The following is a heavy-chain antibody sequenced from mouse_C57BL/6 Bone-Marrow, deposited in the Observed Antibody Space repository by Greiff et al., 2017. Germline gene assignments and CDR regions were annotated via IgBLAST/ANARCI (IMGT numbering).Heavy chain of an antibody. D-gene: IGHD2-10*01. Sequence: VQLQQPGAELVKPGASVKMSCKASGYTFTSYWITWVKQRPGQGLEWIGDIYPGSGSTNYNEKFKSKATLTVDTSSSTAYMQLSSLTSEDSAVYYCARPYYCNCYCFDVWGTGTTVTVSS. V-gene: IGHV1-55*01. CDR3: ARPYYCNCYCFDV. CDR2: IYPGSGST. CDR1: GYTFTSYW. J-gene: IGHJ1*03.